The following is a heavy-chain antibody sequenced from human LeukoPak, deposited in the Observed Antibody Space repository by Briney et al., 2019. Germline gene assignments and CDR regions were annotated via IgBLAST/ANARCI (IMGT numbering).Heavy chain of an antibody. CDR2: SIPIFGTA. CDR1: GGTFSSYA. D-gene: IGHD6-13*01. CDR3: VRSGSIAAAGTRYFQH. Sequence: GASVKVSCKASGGTFSSYAISWVRQAPGQGLEWMGGSIPIFGTANYAQKFQGRVTITADESTSTAYMELSSLRSEDTAVYYCVRSGSIAAAGTRYFQHWGQGTLVTVSS. J-gene: IGHJ1*01. V-gene: IGHV1-69*01.